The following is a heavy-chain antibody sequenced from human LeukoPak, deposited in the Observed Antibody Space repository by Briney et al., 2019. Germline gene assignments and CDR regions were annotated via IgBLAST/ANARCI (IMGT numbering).Heavy chain of an antibody. Sequence: PSETLSLTCTVSGGSMNSGDYYWSWIRQHPGKGLEWIGYIHHSGGTFYNPSHNSRVSISADSSKNHFSLNLSSVTAADTAVYYCARYYDSTGYYYIRAFDVWGQGTMVTVSS. J-gene: IGHJ3*01. CDR3: ARYYDSTGYYYIRAFDV. CDR1: GGSMNSGDYY. D-gene: IGHD3-22*01. V-gene: IGHV4-31*03. CDR2: IHHSGGT.